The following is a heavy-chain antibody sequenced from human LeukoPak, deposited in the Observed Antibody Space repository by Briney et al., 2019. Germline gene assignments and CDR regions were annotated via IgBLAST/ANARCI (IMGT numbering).Heavy chain of an antibody. V-gene: IGHV3-49*04. Sequence: PGGSLRLSCTASGFTFGDYAMSWVRQAPGKGLEWVGFIRSKAYGGTTEYAASVKGRFTISRDDSKSFAYLQMNSLKTEDTAVYYCTRERGSSSKSGYYYYGMDVWGQGTTVTVSS. CDR1: GFTFGDYA. J-gene: IGHJ6*02. CDR3: TRERGSSSKSGYYYYGMDV. CDR2: IRSKAYGGTT. D-gene: IGHD6-6*01.